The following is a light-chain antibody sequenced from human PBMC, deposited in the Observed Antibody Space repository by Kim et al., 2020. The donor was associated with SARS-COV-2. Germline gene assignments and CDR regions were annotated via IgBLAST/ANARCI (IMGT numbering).Light chain of an antibody. CDR1: CSNIGNNY. CDR2: DNN. J-gene: IGLJ2*01. V-gene: IGLV1-51*01. Sequence: GQKVTISCSGSCSNIGNNYLSWYQQLPGTAPKLLIYDNNKRPSGIPDRFSGSKSGTSATLGITGLQTGDEADYYCGTWDSSLSAVVFGGGTQLTVL. CDR3: GTWDSSLSAVV.